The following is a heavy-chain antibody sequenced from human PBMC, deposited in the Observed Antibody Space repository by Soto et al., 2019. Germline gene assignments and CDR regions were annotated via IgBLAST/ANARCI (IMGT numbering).Heavy chain of an antibody. CDR3: ARGGLRDLDDPNYYYYYGMDV. V-gene: IGHV1-69*13. CDR2: IIPIFGTA. D-gene: IGHD1-1*01. CDR1: GGTFSSYA. Sequence: GASVKVSCKASGGTFSSYAISWVRQAPGQGLEWMGGIIPIFGTANYAQKFQGRVTITADESTSTAYMELSSLRSEDTAVYYCARGGLRDLDDPNYYYYYGMDVWGQGTTVTVSS. J-gene: IGHJ6*02.